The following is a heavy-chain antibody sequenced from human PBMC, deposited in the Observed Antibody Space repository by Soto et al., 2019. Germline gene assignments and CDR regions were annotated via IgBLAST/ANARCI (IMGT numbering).Heavy chain of an antibody. D-gene: IGHD1-7*01. CDR3: ARDITGTNNWFDP. J-gene: IGHJ5*02. CDR2: IIPVFGSP. CDR1: GDTFTSHT. V-gene: IGHV1-69*06. Sequence: VQLVQSGAEVKKPGSSVRVSCETSGDTFTSHTVNWLRQAPGQGLEWMGGIIPVFGSPNYAEKFQGRLTITADTSTNAAYMELSRLPSEDTAVYFCARDITGTNNWFDPWGQGTLVTVSS.